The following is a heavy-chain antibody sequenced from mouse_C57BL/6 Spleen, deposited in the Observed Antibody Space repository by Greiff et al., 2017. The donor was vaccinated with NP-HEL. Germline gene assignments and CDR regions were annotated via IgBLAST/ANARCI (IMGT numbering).Heavy chain of an antibody. J-gene: IGHJ4*01. CDR2: INYDGSST. D-gene: IGHD1-1*01. CDR3: AREGPGMVYYGSSYVDYYAMDY. V-gene: IGHV5-16*01. CDR1: GFTFSDYY. Sequence: EVMLVESEGGLVQPGSSMKLSCTASGFTFSDYYMAWVRQVPEKGLEWVANINYDGSSTYYLESLKSRFIISGNNAKNILILQMSSMKSEDTATYYCAREGPGMVYYGSSYVDYYAMDYWGQGTSVTVSS.